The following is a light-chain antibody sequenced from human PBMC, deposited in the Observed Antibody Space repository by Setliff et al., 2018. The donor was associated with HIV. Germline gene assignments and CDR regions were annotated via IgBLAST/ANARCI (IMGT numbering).Light chain of an antibody. CDR1: SSDVGGFNY. V-gene: IGLV2-8*01. J-gene: IGLJ1*01. CDR3: TSDAGSDTYI. Sequence: QSALTQPPSASGSPGQSVTISCTGNSSDVGGFNYVSWYQHRPGNAPKLIIYDVNRRPSGVPDRFSGSKSDNTASLTVSGLQAEDEADYYCTSDAGSDTYIFGSGTKVTVL. CDR2: DVN.